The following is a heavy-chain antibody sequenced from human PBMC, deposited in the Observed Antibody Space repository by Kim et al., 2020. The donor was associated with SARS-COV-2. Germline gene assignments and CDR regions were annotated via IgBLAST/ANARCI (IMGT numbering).Heavy chain of an antibody. D-gene: IGHD6-19*01. V-gene: IGHV3-30*01. CDR3: ARGHSSGWSEFDY. J-gene: IGHJ4*02. Sequence: YADSVKGRFTISRDNSKNTLYLQMNSLRAEDTAVYYCARGHSSGWSEFDYWGQGTLVTVSS.